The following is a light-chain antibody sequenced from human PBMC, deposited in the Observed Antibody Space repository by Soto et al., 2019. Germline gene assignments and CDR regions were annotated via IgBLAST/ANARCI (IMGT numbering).Light chain of an antibody. J-gene: IGLJ3*02. CDR2: YDD. V-gene: IGLV1-36*01. CDR1: SSNIGSNA. Sequence: QSVVTQPTSVSGAPRQRVTISCSGGSSNIGSNAVNWYQQFPGKAPKLLIYYDDLLPSGVSDRFSGSKSGTSASRAISGLQSDDEADSYCAAWADRLNGVVFGGGTKLTVL. CDR3: AAWADRLNGVV.